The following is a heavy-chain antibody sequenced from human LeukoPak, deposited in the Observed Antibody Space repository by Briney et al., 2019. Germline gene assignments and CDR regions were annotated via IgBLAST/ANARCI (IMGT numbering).Heavy chain of an antibody. CDR1: GFTFSSYG. CDR3: AHAPVTYDYVPVSSS. V-gene: IGHV3-30*02. J-gene: IGHJ5*02. D-gene: IGHD3-16*01. Sequence: GGSLRLSCAASGFTFSSYGMHWVRQAPGKGLEWVAFIRYDGSNKYYADSVKGRFTISRDNSKNTLYLQMNSLRAEDTAVYYCAHAPVTYDYVPVSSSWGQGTLVTVSS. CDR2: IRYDGSNK.